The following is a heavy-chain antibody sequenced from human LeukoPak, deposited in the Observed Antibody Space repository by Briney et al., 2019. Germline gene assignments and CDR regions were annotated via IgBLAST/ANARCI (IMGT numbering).Heavy chain of an antibody. Sequence: SETLSLTCTVSGYSISSGYYWSWIRQPAGKGLEWIGRIYTSGSTNYNPSLKSRVTISVDTSKNQFSLKLSSVTAADTAVYYCARSSSRYNWNYYFDYWGQGTLVTVSS. J-gene: IGHJ4*02. CDR1: GYSISSGYY. CDR3: ARSSSRYNWNYYFDY. CDR2: IYTSGST. V-gene: IGHV4-61*02. D-gene: IGHD1-7*01.